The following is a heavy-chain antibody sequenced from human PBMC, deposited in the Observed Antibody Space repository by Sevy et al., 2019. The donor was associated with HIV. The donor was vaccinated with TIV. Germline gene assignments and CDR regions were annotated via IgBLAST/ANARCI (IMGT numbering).Heavy chain of an antibody. CDR3: AGNSGYNFDY. Sequence: GGSLRLSCAASGFTFSSYAMSWVRQAPGKGLEWVSAISGSGGSTYYADSVKGRFTISRDISKNTLYLQMNSLRAEDTAAYYCAGNSGYNFDYWGQGTLVTVSS. J-gene: IGHJ4*02. CDR1: GFTFSSYA. CDR2: ISGSGGST. V-gene: IGHV3-23*01. D-gene: IGHD5-12*01.